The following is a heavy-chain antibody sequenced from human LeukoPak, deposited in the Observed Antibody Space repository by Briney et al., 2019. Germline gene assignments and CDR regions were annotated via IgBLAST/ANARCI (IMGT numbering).Heavy chain of an antibody. CDR3: AREGHSSGWWISHYYYYMDV. Sequence: GGSLRLSCAASGFTFSSYWMSWVRQAPGKGLEWVANIKQDGSEKYYVDSVKGRFTISGDNAKNSLYLQMNSLRAEDTAVYYCAREGHSSGWWISHYYYYMDVWGKGTTVTVSS. CDR1: GFTFSSYW. D-gene: IGHD6-19*01. J-gene: IGHJ6*03. V-gene: IGHV3-7*01. CDR2: IKQDGSEK.